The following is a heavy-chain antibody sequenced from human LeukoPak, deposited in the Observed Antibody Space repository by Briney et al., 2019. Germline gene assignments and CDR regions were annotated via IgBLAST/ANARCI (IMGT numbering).Heavy chain of an antibody. Sequence: GWSLRLSCAASGFIFTSYWIHWVRQAPGKGLVWVSRIHNDGTTTGYADSVKGRFAISRDNAKNTVYLQMNSLRAEDTAVYYCGRGAGGSYYLDYWGQGALVTVSS. CDR3: GRGAGGSYYLDY. D-gene: IGHD1-26*01. J-gene: IGHJ4*02. CDR1: GFIFTSYW. V-gene: IGHV3-74*01. CDR2: IHNDGTTT.